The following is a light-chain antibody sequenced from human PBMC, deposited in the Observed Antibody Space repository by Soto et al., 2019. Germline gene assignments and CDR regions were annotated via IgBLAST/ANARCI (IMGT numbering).Light chain of an antibody. CDR2: VVT. CDR3: SSYTTSGTYV. CDR1: GSDIGGYNY. Sequence: QSVLTQPASVSGSPGQSITISCTGTGSDIGGYNYVSWYQQHPGKAPKLMIYVVTRRPSGVSNRFSGSKSGNTASLTISGLQAEDEADYYCSSYTTSGTYVFGTGTKVTVL. J-gene: IGLJ1*01. V-gene: IGLV2-14*01.